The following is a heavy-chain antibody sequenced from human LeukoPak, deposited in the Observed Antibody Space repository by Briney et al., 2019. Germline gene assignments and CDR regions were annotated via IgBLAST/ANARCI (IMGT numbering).Heavy chain of an antibody. V-gene: IGHV3-21*01. Sequence: IPGGSLRLSCAASGFTFSSYSMNWVRQAPGKGLEWVSSISSSSSYIYYADSVKGRFTISRDNAKNSLYLQMNSLRAEDTAVYYCARDRSIAVAAHSYYYYGMDVWGQGTTVTVSS. J-gene: IGHJ6*02. CDR1: GFTFSSYS. D-gene: IGHD6-19*01. CDR2: ISSSSSYI. CDR3: ARDRSIAVAAHSYYYYGMDV.